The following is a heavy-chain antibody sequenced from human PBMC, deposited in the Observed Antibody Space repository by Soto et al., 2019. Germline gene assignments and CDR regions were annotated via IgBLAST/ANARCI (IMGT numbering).Heavy chain of an antibody. CDR1: GFTFSSYG. V-gene: IGHV3-33*01. CDR2: XXYDGSNK. J-gene: IGHJ5*02. D-gene: IGHD2-2*02. CDR3: ARSGGYCSSTSCYTHNWFDP. Sequence: QVQLVESGGGVVQPGRSLRLSCAASGFTFSSYGMHWVRQAPGKGLEWVAXXXYDGSNKYYADSVKGRFTISRDNSKNTLYLQMNSLRAEDTAVYYCARSGGYCSSTSCYTHNWFDPWGQGTLVTVSS.